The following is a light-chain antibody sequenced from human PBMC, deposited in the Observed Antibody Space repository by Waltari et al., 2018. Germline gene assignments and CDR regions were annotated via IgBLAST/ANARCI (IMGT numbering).Light chain of an antibody. CDR1: NSNIGSNH. CDR3: AAWDDNLSGPWV. V-gene: IGLV1-47*01. J-gene: IGLJ3*02. Sequence: QSVLTQPPSVSGTPGQRISISCSGGNSNIGSNHVFWYQQPPGAAPKLLINRTHERPSGVPDRFSGSKSGTSASLAISGLQSGDEGDYYCAAWDDNLSGPWVFGGGTKLTVL. CDR2: RTH.